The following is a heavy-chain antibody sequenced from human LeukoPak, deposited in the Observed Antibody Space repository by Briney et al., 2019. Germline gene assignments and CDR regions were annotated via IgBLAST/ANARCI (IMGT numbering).Heavy chain of an antibody. CDR3: ARDGPIAAAGTFDY. D-gene: IGHD6-13*01. Sequence: PGGSLRLSCAASGFTFSSYSMNWVRQAPGKGLEWVSSISSSSSYIYYADSVKGRFTISRDNAKNSLYLQMNSLRAEDTAVYYCARDGPIAAAGTFDYWGQGTLVTVSS. CDR2: ISSSSSYI. V-gene: IGHV3-21*01. CDR1: GFTFSSYS. J-gene: IGHJ4*02.